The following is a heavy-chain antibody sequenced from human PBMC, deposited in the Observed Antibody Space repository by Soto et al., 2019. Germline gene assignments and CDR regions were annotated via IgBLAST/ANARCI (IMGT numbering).Heavy chain of an antibody. V-gene: IGHV3-64D*06. CDR3: VKSRGGNNFDFFD. Sequence: GGSLRLSCSASGFTFSSYAMHWVRQAPGKRLEYVSGVRGNGDPPFYAESVKGRFTISRDNSKNTLYLQMSSLSAADTAVYYCVKSRGGNNFDFFDWGQGALVTVSS. CDR2: VRGNGDPP. D-gene: IGHD5-12*01. CDR1: GFTFSSYA. J-gene: IGHJ4*02.